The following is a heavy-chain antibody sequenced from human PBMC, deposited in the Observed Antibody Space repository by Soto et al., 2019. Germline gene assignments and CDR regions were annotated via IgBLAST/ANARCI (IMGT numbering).Heavy chain of an antibody. CDR3: ARSHGAY. Sequence: QLQLQESGPGLVKPSETLSLTCTVSGGSISSSTYYWIWIRQPPGKGLEWIGSLSYSGSTLDNPSLKGRVAISLDTSRNQFSLKLSSVTAADTAFYCCARSHGAYWGQGALVTVSS. CDR1: GGSISSSTYY. J-gene: IGHJ4*02. V-gene: IGHV4-39*01. D-gene: IGHD4-17*01. CDR2: LSYSGST.